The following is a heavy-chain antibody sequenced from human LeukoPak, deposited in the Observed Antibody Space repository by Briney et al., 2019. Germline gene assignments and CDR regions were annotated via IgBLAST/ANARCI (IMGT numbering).Heavy chain of an antibody. V-gene: IGHV5-51*01. CDR2: IYPADSDT. CDR1: GYSFTTYW. J-gene: IGHJ4*02. D-gene: IGHD5-18*01. Sequence: GESLRISCKGSGYSFTTYWIGWVRQMPGKGLEWMGIIYPADSDTQYSQSCQGQVTISADKYTNTAYLQWNSLQASDTGIYYCATRGRYTFIVYWGQGTQVTVSS. CDR3: ATRGRYTFIVY.